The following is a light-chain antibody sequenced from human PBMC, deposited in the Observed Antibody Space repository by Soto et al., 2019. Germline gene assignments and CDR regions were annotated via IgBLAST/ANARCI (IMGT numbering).Light chain of an antibody. CDR2: KAS. J-gene: IGKJ1*01. V-gene: IGKV1-5*03. CDR3: QQYNSYPWT. CDR1: QTISTW. Sequence: IQMTQSPSTLAAAVGDIVTLTCRASQTISTWLAWYQQKPGEAPKLLIYKASTLEVGVPSRFSASGSGTEFTLTINTRQPADFATYYCQQYNSYPWTFGQGTKV.